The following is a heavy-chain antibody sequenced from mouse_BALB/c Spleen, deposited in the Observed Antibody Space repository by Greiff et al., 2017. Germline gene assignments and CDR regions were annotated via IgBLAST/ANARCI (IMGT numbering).Heavy chain of an antibody. J-gene: IGHJ4*01. CDR2: ISSGGSYT. D-gene: IGHD2-4*01. CDR1: GFTFSSYG. Sequence: EVKLMESGGDLVKPGGSLKLSCAASGFTFSSYGMSWVRQTPDKRLEWVATISSGGSYTYYPDSVKGRFTISRDNAKNTLYLQMSSLKSEDTAMYYCARRGINAMDYWGQGTSVTVSS. V-gene: IGHV5-6*02. CDR3: ARRGINAMDY.